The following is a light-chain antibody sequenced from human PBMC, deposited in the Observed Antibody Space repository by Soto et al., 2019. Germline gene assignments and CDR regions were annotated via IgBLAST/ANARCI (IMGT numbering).Light chain of an antibody. CDR1: QSVSSNY. J-gene: IGKJ4*01. CDR3: QQYGSSPRVT. V-gene: IGKV3-20*01. CDR2: GAS. Sequence: EIVLTQSPGTLSLSQGERATLSCRASQSVSSNYLAWYQQKPGQAPRLLIYGASSRATGIPDRFSGSGSGTDFTLNISRLEPEDFAVYYCQQYGSSPRVTFGGGTKVEIK.